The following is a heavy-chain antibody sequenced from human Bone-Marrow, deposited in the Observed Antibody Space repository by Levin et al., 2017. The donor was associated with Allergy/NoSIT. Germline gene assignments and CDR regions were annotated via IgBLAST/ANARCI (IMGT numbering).Heavy chain of an antibody. CDR3: ASSTSCYGNSGWAACSEGY. J-gene: IGHJ4*02. Sequence: SETLSLTCAVSGGSISSSNWWSWVRQPPGKGLEWIGEIYHSGSTNYNPSLKSRVTISVDKSKNQFSLKLSSVTAADTAVYYCASSTSCYGNSGWAACSEGYWGQGTLVTVSS. CDR2: IYHSGST. V-gene: IGHV4-4*02. D-gene: IGHD2-2*01. CDR1: GGSISSSNW.